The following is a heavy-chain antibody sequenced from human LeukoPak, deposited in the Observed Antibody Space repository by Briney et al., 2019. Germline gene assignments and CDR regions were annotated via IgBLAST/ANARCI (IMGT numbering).Heavy chain of an antibody. V-gene: IGHV1-69*05. J-gene: IGHJ4*02. D-gene: IGHD2-2*01. CDR1: GGTFSSYA. CDR2: IIPIFGTA. CDR3: ARGGALSSTSAYFDY. Sequence: SVKVSCKASGGTFSSYAISWVRQAPGQGLEWMGGIIPIFGTANYAQKFQGRVTITTDESTSTAYMELSSLRSEDTAVYYCARGGALSSTSAYFDYWGQGTLVTVSS.